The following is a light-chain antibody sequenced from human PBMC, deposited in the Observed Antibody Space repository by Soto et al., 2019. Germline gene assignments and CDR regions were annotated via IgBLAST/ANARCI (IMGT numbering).Light chain of an antibody. J-gene: IGLJ1*01. Sequence: VLSQPPSGFGTPGQRVTSCCSGSSSNIGRNTVNWYQQVPGTAPKFLIYRDNQRPSGVPDRFSGSKSGTSASLAISGLQSEDEADYDGTSGDNSLNGYVFGSGAKVTVI. V-gene: IGLV1-44*01. CDR1: SSNIGRNT. CDR2: RDN. CDR3: TSGDNSLNGYV.